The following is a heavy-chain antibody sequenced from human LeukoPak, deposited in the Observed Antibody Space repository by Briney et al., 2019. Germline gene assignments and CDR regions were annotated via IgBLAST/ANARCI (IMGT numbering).Heavy chain of an antibody. CDR2: INHSGST. D-gene: IGHD4-17*01. CDR3: ARRPATTVTQFDY. CDR1: GGSFSGYY. V-gene: IGHV4-34*01. J-gene: IGHJ4*02. Sequence: SETLSLTCAVYGGSFSGYYWSWIRQPPGKGLEWIGEINHSGSTNYNPSLKSRVTISVDTSKNQFSLKLSSVTAADTAVYYCARRPATTVTQFDYWGQGTLVTVSS.